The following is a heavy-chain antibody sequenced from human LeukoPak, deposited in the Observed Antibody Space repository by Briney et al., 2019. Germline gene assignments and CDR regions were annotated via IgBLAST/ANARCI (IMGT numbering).Heavy chain of an antibody. CDR2: INSDGSST. D-gene: IGHD1-1*01. V-gene: IGHV3-74*01. Sequence: GGSLRLSCAASRFTFSTYWMHWVRQAPGKGPVWVSRINSDGSSTTYADSMKGRFTISRDNAKSTVYLQMNILRAEDTALYYCAKDDKCDNGGGAFDFWGQGTMVTVSS. CDR1: RFTFSTYW. CDR3: AKDDKCDNGGGAFDF. J-gene: IGHJ3*01.